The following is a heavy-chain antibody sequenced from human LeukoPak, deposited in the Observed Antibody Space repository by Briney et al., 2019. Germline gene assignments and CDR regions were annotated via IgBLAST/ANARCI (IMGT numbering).Heavy chain of an antibody. J-gene: IGHJ3*02. CDR2: ISGSGGST. Sequence: GGSLRLSCAASGFTFSSYAMSWVRQAPGKGLEWVSAISGSGGSTYYADSVKGRFNISRDNSKNTLYLQMNSLRAEDTAVYYCAKDMHYDSSGYYYGAFDIWGQGTMVTVSS. V-gene: IGHV3-23*01. D-gene: IGHD3-22*01. CDR3: AKDMHYDSSGYYYGAFDI. CDR1: GFTFSSYA.